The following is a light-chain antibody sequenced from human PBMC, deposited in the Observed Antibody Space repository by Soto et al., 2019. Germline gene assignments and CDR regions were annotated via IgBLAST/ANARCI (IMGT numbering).Light chain of an antibody. J-gene: IGKJ4*01. Sequence: ESVLTQSPGTLSLSPGERATLSCRASQHIRSKYLAWYQHKPGQAPRLLIYDASNRATGIPARFSGSGSGTDFTLTISSLEPEDFAVYYCQQRSNWPPLTFGGGTKVDIK. CDR2: DAS. CDR3: QQRSNWPPLT. CDR1: QHIRSKY. V-gene: IGKV3-11*01.